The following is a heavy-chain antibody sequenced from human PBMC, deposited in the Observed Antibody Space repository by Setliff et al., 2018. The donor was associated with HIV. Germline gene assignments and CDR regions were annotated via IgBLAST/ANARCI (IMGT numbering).Heavy chain of an antibody. J-gene: IGHJ3*02. Sequence: ASVKVSCKASGYTFSSHGISWVRQAPGQGLQWVGWISGYNGNTHYAQNVQGRVTMTTDTSTNTAYMYLRSLRSDDTAVYYCTKDGLAAGARAFDIWGQGTMVTVSS. CDR2: ISGYNGNT. CDR3: TKDGLAAGARAFDI. D-gene: IGHD6-13*01. CDR1: GYTFSSHG. V-gene: IGHV1-18*01.